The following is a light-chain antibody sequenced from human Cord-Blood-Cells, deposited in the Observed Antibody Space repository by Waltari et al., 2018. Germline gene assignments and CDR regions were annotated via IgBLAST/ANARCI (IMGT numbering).Light chain of an antibody. J-gene: IGLJ2*01. V-gene: IGLV2-14*01. CDR2: DVS. Sequence: QSALTQPASVSGSPGQSITISCTGTSSDVVGYNYVPWYQQHPGKAPKLMIYDVSKRPSGVSNRFSGSKSGNTASLTISGLQAEDEADYYCSSYTSSSTPVVFGGGTKLTVL. CDR1: SSDVVGYNY. CDR3: SSYTSSSTPVV.